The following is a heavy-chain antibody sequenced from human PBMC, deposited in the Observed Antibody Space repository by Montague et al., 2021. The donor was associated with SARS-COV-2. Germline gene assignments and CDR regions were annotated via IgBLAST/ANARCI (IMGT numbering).Heavy chain of an antibody. CDR1: GGSFSGYY. CDR2: INHSGST. Sequence: SETLSLTCAVYGGSFSGYYWSWIRQPPGKGLEWIGAINHSGSTNYNPSXXSRVTISVDTSKNQFSLKLSSVTAADTAVYYCARGPVDDNCSGGSCYSRYYYGMDVWGEGTTGTVPS. V-gene: IGHV4-34*01. CDR3: ARGPVDDNCSGGSCYSRYYYGMDV. D-gene: IGHD2-15*01. J-gene: IGHJ6*01.